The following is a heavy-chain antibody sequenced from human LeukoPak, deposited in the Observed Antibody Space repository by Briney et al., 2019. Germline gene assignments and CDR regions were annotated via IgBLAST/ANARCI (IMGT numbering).Heavy chain of an antibody. D-gene: IGHD3-3*01. J-gene: IGHJ4*02. CDR3: AKVDFWSLDY. CDR1: GFTLSSYA. Sequence: GGSLRLSCAASGFTLSSYAMSWVRQAPGKGLEWVSAISGSGGGTYYADSVKGRFTISRDNSKNTLYLQMNSLRAEDTAVYYCAKVDFWSLDYWGQGTLVTVSS. CDR2: ISGSGGGT. V-gene: IGHV3-23*01.